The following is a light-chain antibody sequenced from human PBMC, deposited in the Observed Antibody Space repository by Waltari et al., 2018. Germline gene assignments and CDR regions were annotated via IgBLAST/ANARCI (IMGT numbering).Light chain of an antibody. CDR2: ANY. Sequence: QSVLTQPPSTSGTPGQRVTISCSGSTSNIGTNTVTWYQLLPGTAPKTVIFANYARPSWVHDRLSASKSGTSASLVISGLQSEDEDDYFCATWDDSLSGRVFGGGTKVTVL. J-gene: IGLJ3*02. V-gene: IGLV1-44*01. CDR1: TSNIGTNT. CDR3: ATWDDSLSGRV.